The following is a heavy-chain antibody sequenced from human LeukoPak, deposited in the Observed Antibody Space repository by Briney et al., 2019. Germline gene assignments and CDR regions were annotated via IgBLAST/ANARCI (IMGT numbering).Heavy chain of an antibody. CDR2: ISWNSGSI. CDR3: ARDRDYPRDQFDY. D-gene: IGHD4-17*01. V-gene: IGHV3-9*01. J-gene: IGHJ4*02. CDR1: GFTFDDYA. Sequence: PGRSLRLSCAASGFTFDDYAMHWVRQAPGKGLEWVSGISWNSGSIGYADSVKGRSTISRDNSKNTVYLQMNSLRVEDTAVYFCARDRDYPRDQFDYWGQGTLVTVSS.